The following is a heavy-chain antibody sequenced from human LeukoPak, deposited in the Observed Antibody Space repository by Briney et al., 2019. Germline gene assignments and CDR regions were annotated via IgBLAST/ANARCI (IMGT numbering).Heavy chain of an antibody. J-gene: IGHJ4*02. CDR1: GGSITNYY. CDR2: IYTSGST. D-gene: IGHD6-6*01. V-gene: IGHV4-4*09. Sequence: KPSEALSLTCTVSGGSITNYYWGWTRQPPGKGLEWIGYIYTSGSTNYNPSLKSRVTISVDTSKNQFSLKLSSVTAADTAVYYCARQKQLVVWGQGTLVTVSS. CDR3: ARQKQLVV.